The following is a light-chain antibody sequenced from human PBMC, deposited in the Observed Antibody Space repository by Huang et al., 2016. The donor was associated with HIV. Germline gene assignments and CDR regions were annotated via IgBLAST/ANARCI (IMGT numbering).Light chain of an antibody. CDR2: DAS. CDR3: QQCNNWPFT. J-gene: IGKJ3*01. Sequence: EIVLTQFPATLSLSPGGRATLSCRASQSVSTCLAWYQQKPGQAPRLLIYDASKRTTGFPARFRGSGSGTDFTLTISSLEPEDFAVYYCQQCNNWPFTFGPGTKVDIK. V-gene: IGKV3-11*01. CDR1: QSVSTC.